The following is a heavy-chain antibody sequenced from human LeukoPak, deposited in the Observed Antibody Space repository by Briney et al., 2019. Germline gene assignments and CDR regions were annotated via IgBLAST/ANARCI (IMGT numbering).Heavy chain of an antibody. Sequence: GGSLRLFCAASGFPFSSYSVNWVRHAPGEGLEWVSSISCRSSYIYYADSVKGRFTTSRDNAKNSLYLQMNSLRADDTAVYYCARAPGYCSGGSCYAHYFDYWGKGTLVTVSS. CDR3: ARAPGYCSGGSCYAHYFDY. J-gene: IGHJ4*02. D-gene: IGHD2-15*01. CDR1: GFPFSSYS. CDR2: ISCRSSYI. V-gene: IGHV3-21*01.